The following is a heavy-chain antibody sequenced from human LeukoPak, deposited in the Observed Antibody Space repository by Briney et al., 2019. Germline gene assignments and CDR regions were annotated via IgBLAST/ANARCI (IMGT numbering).Heavy chain of an antibody. D-gene: IGHD5-18*01. CDR1: GGSFSGYY. Sequence: SETLSLTCAVYGGSFSGYYWSWLRQPPGKGLEWIGSIYYSGSTCYNPSLKSRVTISVDTSKNQFSLKLSSVTAADTAVYYCARQPAMGKYYFDYWGQGTLVTVSS. CDR3: ARQPAMGKYYFDY. J-gene: IGHJ4*02. CDR2: IYYSGST. V-gene: IGHV4-34*01.